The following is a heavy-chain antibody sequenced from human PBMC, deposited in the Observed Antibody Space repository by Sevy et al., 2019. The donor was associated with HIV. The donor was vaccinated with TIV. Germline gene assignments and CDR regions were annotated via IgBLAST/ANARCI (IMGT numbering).Heavy chain of an antibody. CDR2: INHSGST. CDR3: ARVYSSSFYFDY. D-gene: IGHD6-6*01. Sequence: SETLSLTCAVYGGSFSGYYWSWIRQPPGKGLGWIGEINHSGSTNYNPSLKSRVTISVDTSKNQFSLKLSSVTAADTAVYYCARVYSSSFYFDYWGQGTLVTVSS. J-gene: IGHJ4*02. V-gene: IGHV4-34*01. CDR1: GGSFSGYY.